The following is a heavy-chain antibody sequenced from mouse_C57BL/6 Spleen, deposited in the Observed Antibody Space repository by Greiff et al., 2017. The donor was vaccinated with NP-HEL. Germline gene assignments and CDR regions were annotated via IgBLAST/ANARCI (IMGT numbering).Heavy chain of an antibody. D-gene: IGHD2-4*01. Sequence: VQLQQSGPELVKPGASVKISCKASGYSFTGYYMNWVKQSPEKSLEWIGEINPSTGGTTYNQKFKAKATLTVDKSSSTAYMQLKSLTSEDSAVYYCARYDYDREADYWGQGTTLTVSS. V-gene: IGHV1-42*01. CDR1: GYSFTGYY. CDR3: ARYDYDREADY. J-gene: IGHJ2*01. CDR2: INPSTGGT.